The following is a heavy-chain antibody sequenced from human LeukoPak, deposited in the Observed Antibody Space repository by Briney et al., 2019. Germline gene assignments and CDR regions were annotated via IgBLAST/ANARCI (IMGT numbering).Heavy chain of an antibody. D-gene: IGHD2-8*01. Sequence: ASVKVSCKASGYSFTSYGISWVRQAPGQGLEWMGWISTYNANTNYALKLQGRVTLTTDTSTSTAYMELKSLRSDDTAVYYCAREECSIGVCYPSGYWGQGTLVTVSS. J-gene: IGHJ4*02. CDR3: AREECSIGVCYPSGY. CDR2: ISTYNANT. CDR1: GYSFTSYG. V-gene: IGHV1-18*01.